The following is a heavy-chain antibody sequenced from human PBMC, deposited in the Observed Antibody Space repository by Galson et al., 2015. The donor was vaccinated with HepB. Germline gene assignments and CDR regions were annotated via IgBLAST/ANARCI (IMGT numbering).Heavy chain of an antibody. CDR3: AREXATRPFDY. J-gene: IGHJ4*02. D-gene: IGHD6-6*01. V-gene: IGHV1-69*04. CDR1: GDTXXXNA. Sequence: SVKVSCKASGDTXXXNAIGXXXQAXXXGLXXXGRIIXXXGXADHAQKFQGRVTITADKSTSTAYMELRSLRSEDTAVYYXAREXATRPFDYWGQGTLVTVSS. CDR2: IIXXXGXA.